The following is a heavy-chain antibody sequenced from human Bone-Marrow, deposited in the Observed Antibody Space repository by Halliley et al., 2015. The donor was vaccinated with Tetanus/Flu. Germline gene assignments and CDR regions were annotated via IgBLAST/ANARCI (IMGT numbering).Heavy chain of an antibody. J-gene: IGHJ4*02. Sequence: WIGYIYGGGFTTSNPPLKGRAAMSMDTSKNQFSLQLSSVTAADTAVYYCARMGRRGGDNYFYWGQGSLVTVS. CDR3: ARMGRRGGDNYFY. D-gene: IGHD5-12*01. CDR2: IYGGGFT. V-gene: IGHV4-59*01.